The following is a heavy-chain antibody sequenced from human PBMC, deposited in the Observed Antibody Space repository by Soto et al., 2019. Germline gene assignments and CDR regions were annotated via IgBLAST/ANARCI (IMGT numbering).Heavy chain of an antibody. J-gene: IGHJ5*01. V-gene: IGHV1-69*06. CDR1: GGTFSSYA. Sequence: QVQVVQSGAEVKKPGCSVKVSCKASGGTFSSYAISWVRQAPGQGLEWMGGIIHIFGTANYAQKFQGRVTITADKSTSTAYMELSILRSEETAVYYRARAFIPYSSSWYSWFDSWGQGTLVTVS. D-gene: IGHD6-13*01. CDR2: IIHIFGTA. CDR3: ARAFIPYSSSWYSWFDS.